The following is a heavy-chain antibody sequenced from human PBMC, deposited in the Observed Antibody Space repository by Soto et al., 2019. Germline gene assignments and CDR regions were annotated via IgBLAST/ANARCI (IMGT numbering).Heavy chain of an antibody. CDR3: ATGDYNGSGTYYNGLFDP. Sequence: QLQLQESGPGLVKPSETLSLTCTVSGGYISSSSYYWGWIRQPPGKGLEWIGSIDYSGNAYYNPSLNSRVSISVDTSKNYFSLKLSSVTAADTAVYYCATGDYNGSGTYYNGLFDPWGQGTLVTVSS. CDR2: IDYSGNA. CDR1: GGYISSSSYY. D-gene: IGHD3-10*01. V-gene: IGHV4-39*02. J-gene: IGHJ5*02.